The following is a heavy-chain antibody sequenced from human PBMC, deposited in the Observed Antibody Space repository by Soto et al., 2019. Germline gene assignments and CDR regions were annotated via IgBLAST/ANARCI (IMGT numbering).Heavy chain of an antibody. D-gene: IGHD3-9*01. CDR1: GFSFVDYT. CDR2: ISWDGGIT. CDR3: ARDNYDILTDQKKYFDF. J-gene: IGHJ4*02. V-gene: IGHV3-43*01. Sequence: GGSLRLSCAASGFSFVDYTMHWVRQGPGKGPEWISLISWDGGITDYSDSVKGRFISFRANSNNSLFQEMYSLTSEAAAMYFGARDNYDILTDQKKYFDFWGQGTLVTVSS.